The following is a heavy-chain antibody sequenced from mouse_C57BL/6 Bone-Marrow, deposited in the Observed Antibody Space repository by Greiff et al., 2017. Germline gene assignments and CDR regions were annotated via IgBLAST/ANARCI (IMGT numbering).Heavy chain of an antibody. CDR1: GFTFSSYA. Sequence: EVQGVESGGGLVKPGGSLKLSCAASGFTFSSYAMSWVRQTPEQRLEWVATINDGGSYTYYPDNVKGRFTIDRDNAKNNLYLQLSHLKSEDTAMYYCARELGLVDYWGQGTTLTVSS. J-gene: IGHJ2*01. V-gene: IGHV5-4*01. D-gene: IGHD2-4*01. CDR3: ARELGLVDY. CDR2: INDGGSYT.